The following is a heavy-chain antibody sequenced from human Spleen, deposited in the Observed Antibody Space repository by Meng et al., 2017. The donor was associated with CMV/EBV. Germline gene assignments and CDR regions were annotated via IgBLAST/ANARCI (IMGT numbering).Heavy chain of an antibody. Sequence: ASVKVSCKASGGTFSSYAISWVRQAPGQGLEWMGGINPNSGGTNYAQKFQDRVTMTRDTSISTAYMELSRLRSDDTAVYYCARPVTTSFFDPWGQGTLVTVSS. V-gene: IGHV1-2*02. D-gene: IGHD4-11*01. CDR3: ARPVTTSFFDP. J-gene: IGHJ5*02. CDR2: INPNSGGT. CDR1: GGTFSSYA.